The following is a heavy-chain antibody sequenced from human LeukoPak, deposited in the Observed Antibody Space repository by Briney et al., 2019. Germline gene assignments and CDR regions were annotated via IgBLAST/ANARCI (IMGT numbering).Heavy chain of an antibody. Sequence: SETLSLTCTVSGASISSSSYCWGWIRQPPGKGLEWIGGIFYSGRTYYNPSLKSRVTISVDTSTNQYSLKLTSVTAADTAAYYCAKHYSDDLPRYLDYWGQGTLVTVSS. CDR1: GASISSSSYC. V-gene: IGHV4-39*01. J-gene: IGHJ4*02. CDR3: AKHYSDDLPRYLDY. D-gene: IGHD4-17*01. CDR2: IFYSGRT.